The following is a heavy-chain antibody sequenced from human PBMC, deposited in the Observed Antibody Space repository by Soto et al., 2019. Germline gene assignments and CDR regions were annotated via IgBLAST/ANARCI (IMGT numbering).Heavy chain of an antibody. V-gene: IGHV3-66*04. D-gene: IGHD6-19*01. CDR3: ARQWLVYNWFDP. CDR2: IYSGGST. Sequence: EVQLVESGGGLVQPGGSLRLSCAASGFTVSSNYMSWVRQAPGKGLEWVSVIYSGGSTYYADSVKGRFTISRDNPKNTLYLQMNSLRAEDTAVYYCARQWLVYNWFDPWGQGTRVTVSS. J-gene: IGHJ5*02. CDR1: GFTVSSNY.